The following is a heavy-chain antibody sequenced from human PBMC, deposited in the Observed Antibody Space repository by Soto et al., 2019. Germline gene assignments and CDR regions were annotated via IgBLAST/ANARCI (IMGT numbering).Heavy chain of an antibody. J-gene: IGHJ6*02. D-gene: IGHD1-26*01. V-gene: IGHV1-18*04. Sequence: ASVKVSCKTSGYTFTSFSITWVRQAPGQGLEWMGWISAYNGDTDHAQNLQGRVTMTTDTSTSTAYMEMRSLRSDDTAVYYCARGGRTYGLDVWGQGTTVTVAS. CDR2: ISAYNGDT. CDR3: ARGGRTYGLDV. CDR1: GYTFTSFS.